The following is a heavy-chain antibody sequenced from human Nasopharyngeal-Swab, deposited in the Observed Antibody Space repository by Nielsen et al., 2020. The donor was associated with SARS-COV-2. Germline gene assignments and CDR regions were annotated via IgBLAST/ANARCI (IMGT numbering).Heavy chain of an antibody. CDR2: IRYDGSNK. V-gene: IGHV3-30*02. D-gene: IGHD2-8*01. J-gene: IGHJ4*02. CDR1: GFTFSSYG. CDR3: ANERDLVLMVYAFDY. Sequence: GESLKISCAASGFTFSSYGMHWVRQAPGKGLEWVAFIRYDGSNKYYADSVKDRFTISRDNSKNTLYLQMNSLRAEDTAVYYCANERDLVLMVYAFDYWGQGTLVTVSS.